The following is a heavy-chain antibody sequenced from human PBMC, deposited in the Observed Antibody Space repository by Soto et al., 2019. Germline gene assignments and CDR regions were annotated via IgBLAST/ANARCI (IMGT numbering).Heavy chain of an antibody. CDR2: IYYSGST. J-gene: IGHJ5*02. D-gene: IGHD3-16*01. V-gene: IGHV4-59*01. Sequence: SETLSLTCTVSGGSISSYYWSWIRQPPGKGLEWIGYIYYSGSTNYNPSLKSRVTISVDTSKNQFSLKLSSVTAADTAVYYCARAHLGGAYVRDPNWFDPWGQGTLVTVSS. CDR1: GGSISSYY. CDR3: ARAHLGGAYVRDPNWFDP.